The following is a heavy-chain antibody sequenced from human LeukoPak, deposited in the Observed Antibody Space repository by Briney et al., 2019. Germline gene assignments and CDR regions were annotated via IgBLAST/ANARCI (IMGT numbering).Heavy chain of an antibody. Sequence: GGSLRLSCAASGFTFSSYSMNWVRQAPGNGLEWVSSISSSSSYIYYADSVKGRFTISRDNAKNSLYLQMNSLRAEDTAVYYCARAQVRTYGDYAAHPPCYFDYWGQGTLVTVSS. CDR3: ARAQVRTYGDYAAHPPCYFDY. CDR2: ISSSSSYI. CDR1: GFTFSSYS. D-gene: IGHD4-17*01. V-gene: IGHV3-21*01. J-gene: IGHJ4*02.